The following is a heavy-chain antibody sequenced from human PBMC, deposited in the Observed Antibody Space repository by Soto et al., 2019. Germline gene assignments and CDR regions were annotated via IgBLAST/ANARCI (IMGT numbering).Heavy chain of an antibody. D-gene: IGHD1-20*01. CDR1: GGTLRSHA. V-gene: IGHV1-69*01. J-gene: IGHJ6*02. CDR3: AGTVEITYYQGMDV. CDR2: IIPIFGSP. Sequence: QVQLVQSGAEVKKPGSSVRVSCKASGGTLRSHAINWVRQAPGQGLEWMGGIIPIFGSPNYAQKFQGRATISADESSITAYMELSSLRYEDTAVYSCAGTVEITYYQGMDVWGQGPTVTVSS.